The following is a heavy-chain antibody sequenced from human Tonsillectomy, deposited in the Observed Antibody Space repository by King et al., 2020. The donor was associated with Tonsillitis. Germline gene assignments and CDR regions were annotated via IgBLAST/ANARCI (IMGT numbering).Heavy chain of an antibody. V-gene: IGHV3-30*04. CDR1: EFPFSYYG. CDR2: ISYDGSNE. CDR3: SRVLSGSYSDY. D-gene: IGHD1-26*01. Sequence: VQLVESGGGVVQPGRSLRLSCTASEFPFSYYGMYWVRQAPGKGLEWVSYISYDGSNEYYVDSVKGRFTISRDNFKNNLYLQMNSLRIEDTAVYYCSRVLSGSYSDYWGQGTLVTVSS. J-gene: IGHJ4*02.